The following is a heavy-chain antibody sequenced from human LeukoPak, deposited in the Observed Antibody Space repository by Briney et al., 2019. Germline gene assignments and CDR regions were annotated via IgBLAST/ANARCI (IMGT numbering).Heavy chain of an antibody. V-gene: IGHV4-4*07. D-gene: IGHD3-22*01. CDR2: IYTSGST. CDR3: ARERSYYYDSSGSL. CDR1: GGSISSYY. J-gene: IGHJ4*02. Sequence: SETLSLTCTVSGGSISSYYWSWIRQPAGKGLEWIGRIYTSGSTNYNPSLKSRATMSVDTSKNQFSLKLSSVAAADTAVYYCARERSYYYDSSGSLWGQGTLVTVSS.